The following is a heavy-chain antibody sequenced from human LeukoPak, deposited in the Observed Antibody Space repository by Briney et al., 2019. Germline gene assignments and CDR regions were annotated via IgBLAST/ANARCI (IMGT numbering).Heavy chain of an antibody. V-gene: IGHV3-7*04. D-gene: IGHD2-2*01. CDR1: GFTFNTFC. Sequence: GVSLRLSCAASGFTFNTFCMTWVRQAPGKGLEWVANINEDGSEKVYQDSLKGRSTVSRDNAKNRVHLQMDSLRVEDTALYYCARDPFSRGFGAFDVWGQGTMVTVSS. CDR2: INEDGSEK. CDR3: ARDPFSRGFGAFDV. J-gene: IGHJ3*01.